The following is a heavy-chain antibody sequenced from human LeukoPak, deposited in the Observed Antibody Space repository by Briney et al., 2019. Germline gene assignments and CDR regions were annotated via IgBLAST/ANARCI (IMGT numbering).Heavy chain of an antibody. V-gene: IGHV4-39*02. D-gene: IGHD4-17*01. Sequence: SETLSLTCTVSGGSIGSSSYYWGWIRQPPGKGLEWIGSIYYSGSTYYNPSLKSRVTISVDTSKNQFSLKLSSVTAADTAVYYCARESADGDGNYWGQGTLVTVSS. CDR1: GGSIGSSSYY. CDR3: ARESADGDGNY. CDR2: IYYSGST. J-gene: IGHJ4*02.